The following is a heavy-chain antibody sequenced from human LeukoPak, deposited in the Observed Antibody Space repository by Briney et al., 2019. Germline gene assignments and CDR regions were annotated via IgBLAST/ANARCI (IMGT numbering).Heavy chain of an antibody. CDR2: ISDTGGRT. Sequence: GGSLRLSCAASGFTFTDSAVSWVRHSPGEGLKWVSSISDTGGRTYYADSVKGRFTITRDNFRNTVNLQMNSVRAGDTGRYYCAKGGQDFDFWRFDLWGQGILVIVSS. D-gene: IGHD3-3*01. CDR1: GFTFTDSA. V-gene: IGHV3-23*01. CDR3: AKGGQDFDFWRFDL. J-gene: IGHJ5*02.